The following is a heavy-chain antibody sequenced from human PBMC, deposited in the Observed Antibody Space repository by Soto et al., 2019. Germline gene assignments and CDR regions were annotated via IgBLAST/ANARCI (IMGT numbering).Heavy chain of an antibody. CDR2: IYYSGST. D-gene: IGHD4-4*01. CDR3: ARVAYSQSFDY. CDR1: GGSISSGGYY. J-gene: IGHJ4*02. Sequence: PSETLSLTCTVSGGSISSGGYYWSWIRQHPGKGLEWIGYIYYSGSTYYNPSLKSRVTISVDTSKNQFSLKLSSVTAADTAVYYGARVAYSQSFDYWGQGTLVTVSS. V-gene: IGHV4-31*03.